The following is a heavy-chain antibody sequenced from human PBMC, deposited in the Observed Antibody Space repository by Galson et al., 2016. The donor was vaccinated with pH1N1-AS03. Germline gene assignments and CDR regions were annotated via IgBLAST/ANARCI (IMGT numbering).Heavy chain of an antibody. CDR3: ARYFPPEFDP. V-gene: IGHV4-31*03. CDR1: GDSITSDDYY. J-gene: IGHJ5*02. CDR2: IHNSGDT. Sequence: TLSLTCTVSGDSITSDDYYWSWIRQHPGKGLEWIGYIHNSGDTFYNPSLKSRVSISLDTSKNQFSLKLTSVTAADTAVYYCARYFPPEFDPRGPGTLVTVSS. D-gene: IGHD2-21*01.